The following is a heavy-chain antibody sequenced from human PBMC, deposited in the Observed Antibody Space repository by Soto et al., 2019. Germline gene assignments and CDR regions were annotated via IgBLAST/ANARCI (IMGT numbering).Heavy chain of an antibody. V-gene: IGHV5-51*01. CDR2: IYPGDSDT. CDR1: GYSFTSYW. D-gene: IGHD3-3*01. J-gene: IGHJ6*02. Sequence: GESLKISCKGSGYSFTSYWICWVRQMPGKGLEWMGIIYPGDSDTRYSPSFQGQVTISADKSISTAYLQWSSLKASDTAMYYCARHLEMADWYYGMDVWGQGTTVTVSS. CDR3: ARHLEMADWYYGMDV.